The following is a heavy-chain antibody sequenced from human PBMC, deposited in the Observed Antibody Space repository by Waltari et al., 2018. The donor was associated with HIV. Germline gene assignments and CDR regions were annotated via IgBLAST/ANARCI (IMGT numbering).Heavy chain of an antibody. CDR3: ARQPAPDSTWFQIYFDY. V-gene: IGHV4-38-2*01. D-gene: IGHD6-13*01. CDR2: VFHSGST. J-gene: IGHJ4*02. Sequence: QVQLQESGPGLVKPSDTLSLTCAVSHFSISSGHYWAWIRQSPGKGLEWIGSVFHSGSTFYKPSFRSRVSISVDTSKNQFSLKLTSVTAADTAVYYCARQPAPDSTWFQIYFDYWGQGTVVTVSS. CDR1: HFSISSGHY.